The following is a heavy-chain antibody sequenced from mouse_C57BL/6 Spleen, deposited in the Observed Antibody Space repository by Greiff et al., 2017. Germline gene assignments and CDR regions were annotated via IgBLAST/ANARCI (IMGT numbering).Heavy chain of an antibody. V-gene: IGHV1-64*01. CDR1: GYTFTSYW. D-gene: IGHD2-3*01. CDR2: IHPNSGST. CDR3: ARGNDGYYGNYFDY. Sequence: VQLQQPGAELVKPGASVKLSCKASGYTFTSYWMHWVKQRPGQGLEWIGMIHPNSGSTNYNEKFKGKATLTVDKSSSTAYMQLSSLTSEDSAVYYCARGNDGYYGNYFDYWGQGTTLTVSS. J-gene: IGHJ2*01.